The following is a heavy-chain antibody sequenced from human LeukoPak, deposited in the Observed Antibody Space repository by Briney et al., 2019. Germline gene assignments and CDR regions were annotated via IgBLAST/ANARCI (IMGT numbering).Heavy chain of an antibody. Sequence: SETLSLTCAVSGGSISSSNWWSWVRQPPGKGLEWIGEIYHSGSTNYNPSLKSRVTISVDKSKNQFSLKLSSVTAADTAVYYCARGKTYYDILTGYYTPVNFDYWGQGTLVTVSS. CDR1: GGSISSSNW. CDR3: ARGKTYYDILTGYYTPVNFDY. D-gene: IGHD3-9*01. J-gene: IGHJ4*02. V-gene: IGHV4-4*02. CDR2: IYHSGST.